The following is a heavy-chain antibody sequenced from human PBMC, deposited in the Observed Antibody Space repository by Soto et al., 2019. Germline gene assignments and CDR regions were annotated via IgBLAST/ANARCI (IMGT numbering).Heavy chain of an antibody. Sequence: PGGSLRLSCTASGFTFGDYAMSWFRQAPGKGLEWVGFIRSKAYGGTTEYAASVKGRFTISRDDSKSIAYLQMNSLKTEDTAVYYCTRDSRLITIFGVVISPKDYYGMDVWGQGTTVTVSS. D-gene: IGHD3-3*01. V-gene: IGHV3-49*03. J-gene: IGHJ6*02. CDR1: GFTFGDYA. CDR3: TRDSRLITIFGVVISPKDYYGMDV. CDR2: IRSKAYGGTT.